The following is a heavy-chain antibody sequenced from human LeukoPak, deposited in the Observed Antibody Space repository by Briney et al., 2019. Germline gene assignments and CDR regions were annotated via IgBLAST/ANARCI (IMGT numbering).Heavy chain of an antibody. D-gene: IGHD3-16*02. J-gene: IGHJ4*02. CDR2: IKSKTDGGTT. CDR1: GFTLSNAW. V-gene: IGHV3-15*01. CDR3: TTDLYDYVWGSYRPTGY. Sequence: GGSLRLSCAASGFTLSNAWMSWVRQAPGKGLEWVGRIKSKTDGGTTDYAAPVKGRFTISRDDSKNTLYLQMNSLKTEDTAVYYCTTDLYDYVWGSYRPTGYWGQGTLVTVSS.